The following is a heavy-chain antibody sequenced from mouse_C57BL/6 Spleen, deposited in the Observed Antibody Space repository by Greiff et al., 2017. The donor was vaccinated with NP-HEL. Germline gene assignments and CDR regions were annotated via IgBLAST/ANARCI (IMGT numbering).Heavy chain of an antibody. D-gene: IGHD1-1*01. Sequence: EVQLQQSGPVLVKPGASVKMSCKASGYTFTDYYMNWVKQSHGKSLEWIGVINPYNGGTSYNQKFKGKATLTVDKSSSTAYMELNSLTSECSAVFSCASQYYGSRCWYFDVWGKVTTVTVSS. CDR2: INPYNGGT. J-gene: IGHJ1*03. V-gene: IGHV1-19*01. CDR1: GYTFTDYY. CDR3: ASQYYGSRCWYFDV.